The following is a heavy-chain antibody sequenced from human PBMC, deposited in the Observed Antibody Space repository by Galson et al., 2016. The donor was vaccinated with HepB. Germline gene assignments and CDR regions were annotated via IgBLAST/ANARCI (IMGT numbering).Heavy chain of an antibody. Sequence: SLRLSCAASGFTFTSYTMNWVRQAPGKGLEWVSSISSSTIYIYYADSVKGRFTISRDNAKNSLYLQMNSLRAEDTAVYFCARGRRGKYDFLTGYTKGLYNYFDPWGQGTLVTVSS. CDR2: ISSSTIYI. D-gene: IGHD3-9*01. V-gene: IGHV3-21*01. CDR1: GFTFTSYT. CDR3: ARGRRGKYDFLTGYTKGLYNYFDP. J-gene: IGHJ5*02.